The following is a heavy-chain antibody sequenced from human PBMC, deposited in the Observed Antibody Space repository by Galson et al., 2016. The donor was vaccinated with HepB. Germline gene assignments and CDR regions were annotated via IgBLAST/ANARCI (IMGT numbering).Heavy chain of an antibody. CDR3: GKQRGFDY. CDR1: GFSFSTSV. Sequence: SLRLSCAASGFSFSTSVMSWVRQTPGRGLEWVSGITGSGDATHYADSVRGRFTISRDNSKNKWYLYMNSLRAGDTAVYYCGKQRGFDYWGQGALVTVSS. J-gene: IGHJ4*02. V-gene: IGHV3-23*01. CDR2: ITGSGDAT.